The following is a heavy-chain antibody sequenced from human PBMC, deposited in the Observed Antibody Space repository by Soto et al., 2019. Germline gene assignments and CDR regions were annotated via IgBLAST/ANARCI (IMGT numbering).Heavy chain of an antibody. CDR1: GYTFTSYA. D-gene: IGHD2-21*02. CDR3: ARDIELTVVTAGFDY. CDR2: IIPILGIA. Sequence: SVKVSCKASGYTFTSYAMHWVRQAPGQGLEWMGRIIPILGIANYAQKFQGRVTITADKSTSTAYMELSSLRSEDTAVYYCARDIELTVVTAGFDYWGQGTLVTVSS. J-gene: IGHJ4*02. V-gene: IGHV1-69*04.